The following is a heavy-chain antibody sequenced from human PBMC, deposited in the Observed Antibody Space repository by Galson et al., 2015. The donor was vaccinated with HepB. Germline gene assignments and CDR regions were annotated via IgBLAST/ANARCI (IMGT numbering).Heavy chain of an antibody. CDR1: GFTFSSYE. J-gene: IGHJ6*02. CDR2: ISSSGSTI. D-gene: IGHD3-10*01. Sequence: SLRLSCAASGFTFSSYEMNWVRQAPGKGLEWVSYISSSGSTIYYADSVKGRFTISRDNAKNSLYLQMNSLRAEDTAVYYCARDRSYYYGSGSYLLDVWGQGTTVTVSS. CDR3: ARDRSYYYGSGSYLLDV. V-gene: IGHV3-48*03.